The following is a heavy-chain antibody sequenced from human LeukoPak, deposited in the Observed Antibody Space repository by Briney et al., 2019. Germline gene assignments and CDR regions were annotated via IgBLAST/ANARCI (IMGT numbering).Heavy chain of an antibody. V-gene: IGHV4-39*07. CDR2: VFHTGSA. CDR3: AREPNV. Sequence: SETLSLTCTVSGGSISGSNYHWGWIRQPPAKGLEWVGTVFHTGSAYYNPSLSGRTTISVDTTKNQFSLKLPSVTAADTAVYYCAREPNVWGQGTLVTVSS. CDR1: GGSISGSNYH. J-gene: IGHJ4*02.